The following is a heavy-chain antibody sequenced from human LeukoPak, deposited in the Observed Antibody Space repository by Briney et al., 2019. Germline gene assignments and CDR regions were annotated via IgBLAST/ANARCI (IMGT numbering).Heavy chain of an antibody. D-gene: IGHD5-12*01. V-gene: IGHV3-30*18. CDR1: RFTFSSYG. Sequence: PGGSLRLSCAASRFTFSSYGMHWVRQAPGKGLEWVAFISYDGSNEYYADSVKGRFTISRDNSKNTLYLQMNSLRAEDTAVYYCAKPPGMAAIRDSFDNWGQGTLVTVSS. J-gene: IGHJ4*02. CDR2: ISYDGSNE. CDR3: AKPPGMAAIRDSFDN.